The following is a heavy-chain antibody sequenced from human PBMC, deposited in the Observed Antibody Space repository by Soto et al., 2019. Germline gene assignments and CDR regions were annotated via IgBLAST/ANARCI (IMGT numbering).Heavy chain of an antibody. CDR1: GFTFSDYY. J-gene: IGHJ6*02. Sequence: GGSLRLSCAASGFTFSDYYMSWIRQAPGKGLEWVSYISSSGSTIYYADSVKGRFTISRDNAKNSLYLQMNSLRAEDTAVYYCARATHYDFWSGYHYYYGMDVWGQGTTVTVSS. V-gene: IGHV3-11*01. CDR3: ARATHYDFWSGYHYYYGMDV. CDR2: ISSSGSTI. D-gene: IGHD3-3*01.